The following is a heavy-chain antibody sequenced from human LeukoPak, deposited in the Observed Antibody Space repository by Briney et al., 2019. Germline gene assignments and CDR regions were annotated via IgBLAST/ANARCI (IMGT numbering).Heavy chain of an antibody. CDR2: IYYSGSN. J-gene: IGHJ5*02. CDR1: GGSISSSSCY. D-gene: IGHD3-10*01. V-gene: IGHV4-39*01. CDR3: ARPRGDKRFDP. Sequence: SETLSLTCTVSGGSISSSSCYWGWIRQPPGKGLEWIGSIYYSGSNYYNPSIKSRVTISVDTSKNQFSLKLSSVTAADTAVYYCARPRGDKRFDPWGQGTLVTVSS.